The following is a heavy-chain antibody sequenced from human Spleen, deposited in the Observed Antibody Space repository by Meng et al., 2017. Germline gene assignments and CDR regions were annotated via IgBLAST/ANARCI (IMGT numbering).Heavy chain of an antibody. V-gene: IGHV4-34*01. Sequence: PCDGGLWQPWASLPPSGVSSGGFFRDYYWSCIRQPPGKGLEWIGEINHSGSTNYNPSLESRATISVDTSQNNLSLKLSSVTAADSAVYYCARGPTTMAHDFDYWGQGTLVTVSS. CDR3: ARGPTTMAHDFDY. J-gene: IGHJ4*02. D-gene: IGHD4-11*01. CDR2: INHSGST. CDR1: GGFFRDYY.